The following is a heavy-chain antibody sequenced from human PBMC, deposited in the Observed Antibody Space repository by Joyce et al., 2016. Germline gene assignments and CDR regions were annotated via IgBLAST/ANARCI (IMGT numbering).Heavy chain of an antibody. J-gene: IGHJ4*02. CDR1: GLTFIDYG. V-gene: IGHV3-30*18. CDR2: MSADERAE. D-gene: IGHD2-21*02. CDR3: VKEAGDFDFDY. Sequence: QVQVAESGGGVVQNGRSLRLSCATSGLTFIDYGMYWVRQRPGKGLEWVALMSADERAEDYADSVKGRFTISRDNSKRMVYLQMNSLRPEDSGVYYCVKEAGDFDFDYWGRGTLVTVSS.